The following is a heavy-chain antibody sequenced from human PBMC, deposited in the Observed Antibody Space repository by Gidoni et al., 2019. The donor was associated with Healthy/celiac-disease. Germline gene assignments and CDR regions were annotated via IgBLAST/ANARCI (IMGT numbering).Heavy chain of an antibody. Sequence: QVQLVESGGGVVEPGRSLRLPCAAAGFTFSSYGRQWARQAPGKGLEWVAVISYAGSNTYYADSVKGRFTISRDNSKNTLYLQMNSLSAEDTAVYYCAKNVDTAMVRVYYYYYYGMDVWGQGTTVTVSS. CDR1: GFTFSSYG. CDR3: AKNVDTAMVRVYYYYYYGMDV. J-gene: IGHJ6*02. CDR2: ISYAGSNT. D-gene: IGHD5-18*01. V-gene: IGHV3-30*18.